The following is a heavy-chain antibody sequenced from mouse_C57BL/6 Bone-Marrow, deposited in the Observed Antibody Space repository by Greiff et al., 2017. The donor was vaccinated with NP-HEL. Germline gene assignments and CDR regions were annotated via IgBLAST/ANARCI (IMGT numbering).Heavy chain of an antibody. J-gene: IGHJ2*01. CDR1: GYAFSSSW. D-gene: IGHD1-1*01. CDR3: AFSYYYGSSLYYFDY. Sequence: VQLQQSGPELVKPGASVKISCKASGYAFSSSWMNWVKQRPGKGLEWIGRIYPGDGDTNYNGKFKGKATLTADKSSSTAYMQLSSLTSEDSALYFCAFSYYYGSSLYYFDYWGQGTTLTVSS. CDR2: IYPGDGDT. V-gene: IGHV1-82*01.